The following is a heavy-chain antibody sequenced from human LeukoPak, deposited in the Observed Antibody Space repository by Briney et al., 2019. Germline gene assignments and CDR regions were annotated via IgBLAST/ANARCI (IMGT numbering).Heavy chain of an antibody. J-gene: IGHJ6*02. CDR1: GFTFSSYW. CDR3: ARVAGDIEYNWNYGSKYYYYGMDV. Sequence: PGGSLRLSCAASGFTFSSYWMSWVRQAPGKGLEWVANIKQDGSEKYYVDSVKGRFTISRDNAENSLYLQMNSLRAEDTAVYYCARVAGDIEYNWNYGSKYYYYGMDVWGQGTTVTVSS. V-gene: IGHV3-7*01. CDR2: IKQDGSEK. D-gene: IGHD1-7*01.